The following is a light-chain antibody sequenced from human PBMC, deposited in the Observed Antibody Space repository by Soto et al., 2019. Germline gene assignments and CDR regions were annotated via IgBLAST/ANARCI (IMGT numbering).Light chain of an antibody. V-gene: IGLV1-47*01. CDR3: AAWDDSLNGVV. CDR1: SSNIGSNY. J-gene: IGLJ2*01. Sequence: QSVLTQPPSASGTPGQWVTISCSGSSSNIGSNYVYWYQQLPGAAPKLVIYRNNQRPSGVPDRFSGSKSGTSASLAISGLRSEDEADYYCAAWDDSLNGVVFGGGTKLTVL. CDR2: RNN.